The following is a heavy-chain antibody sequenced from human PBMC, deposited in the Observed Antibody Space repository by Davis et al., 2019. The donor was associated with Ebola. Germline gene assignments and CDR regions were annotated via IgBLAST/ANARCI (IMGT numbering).Heavy chain of an antibody. Sequence: MPSETLSLTCAVYGGSFSSYYWSWIRQPPGKGLEWIGYIYYSGSTNYNPSLKSRVTISVDTSKNQFSLKLSSVTAADTAVYYCAGGGIAVAGPDYWGQGTLVTVSS. CDR2: IYYSGST. D-gene: IGHD6-19*01. CDR1: GGSFSSYY. CDR3: AGGGIAVAGPDY. J-gene: IGHJ4*02. V-gene: IGHV4-59*01.